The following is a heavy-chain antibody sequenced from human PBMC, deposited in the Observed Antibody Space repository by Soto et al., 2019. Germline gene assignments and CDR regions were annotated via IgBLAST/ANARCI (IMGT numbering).Heavy chain of an antibody. Sequence: ASVKVSCKASGYTFTGYYMHWVRQAPGQGLEWMGWINPNSGGTNYAQKFQGRVTMTRDTSISTAYMELSRLRSDDTAVYYCARQWYGAVGYFDYWGQGTLVTVSS. CDR1: GYTFTGYY. J-gene: IGHJ4*02. CDR2: INPNSGGT. D-gene: IGHD6-19*01. CDR3: ARQWYGAVGYFDY. V-gene: IGHV1-2*02.